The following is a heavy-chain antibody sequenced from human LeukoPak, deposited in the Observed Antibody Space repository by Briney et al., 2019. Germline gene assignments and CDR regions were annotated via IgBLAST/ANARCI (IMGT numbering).Heavy chain of an antibody. CDR1: GFTFSSYE. J-gene: IGHJ4*02. V-gene: IGHV3-48*03. Sequence: QPGGSLRLSCAASGFTFSSYEMNWVRQAPGKGLEWVSYISSSGSTIYYADSVKGRFTISRDNSKNTLYLHINSLRAEDTAVYYCVKDNPLDYWGQGTLVIVSS. CDR2: ISSSGSTI. CDR3: VKDNPLDY. D-gene: IGHD1-14*01.